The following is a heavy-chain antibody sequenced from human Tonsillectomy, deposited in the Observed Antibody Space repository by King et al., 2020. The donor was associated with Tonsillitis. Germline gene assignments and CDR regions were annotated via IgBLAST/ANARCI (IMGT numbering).Heavy chain of an antibody. Sequence: QLQESGPGLVKPSETLSLTCTVSGGSISSSSYYWGWIRQPPGKGLEWIGSIYYSGSTYYNPSLKSRVTISVDTSKNQFSLKLSSVPAADTAVYYCESFLSYCRGGSCYPCCNWFDPWGQGTLVTVSS. V-gene: IGHV4-39*01. CDR2: IYYSGST. CDR1: GGSISSSSYY. J-gene: IGHJ5*02. CDR3: ESFLSYCRGGSCYPCCNWFDP. D-gene: IGHD2-15*01.